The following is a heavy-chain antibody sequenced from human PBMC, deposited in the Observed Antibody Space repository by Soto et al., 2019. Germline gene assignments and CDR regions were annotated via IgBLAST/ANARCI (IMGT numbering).Heavy chain of an antibody. CDR1: GFTFNYYG. Sequence: QVQLVESGGDVVQPGGSLRLSCAASGFTFNYYGMHWVRQPPGKGLEWVAVIVHDGSNPNYGDSVKGRFTVSRDNSKDTLYLQMSSVRPEDTSVYYCAKVLWVGYCSTSSCDVFDKWGQGTLVTVSP. D-gene: IGHD2-2*03. V-gene: IGHV3-30*18. CDR3: AKVLWVGYCSTSSCDVFDK. CDR2: IVHDGSNP. J-gene: IGHJ4*02.